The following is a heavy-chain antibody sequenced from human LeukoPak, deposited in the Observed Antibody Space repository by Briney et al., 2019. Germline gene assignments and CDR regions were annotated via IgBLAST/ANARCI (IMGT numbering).Heavy chain of an antibody. CDR3: ARAPPYYYYGMDV. CDR1: GFTFSSYS. Sequence: GGSLRLSCAASGFTFSSYSMNWVRQAPGKGLEWVSSISSGSSYIYYADSVKGRFTISRDNAKNSLYLQMNSLRAEDTAVYYCARAPPYYYYGMDVWGQGTTVTVSS. V-gene: IGHV3-21*01. J-gene: IGHJ6*02. CDR2: ISSGSSYI.